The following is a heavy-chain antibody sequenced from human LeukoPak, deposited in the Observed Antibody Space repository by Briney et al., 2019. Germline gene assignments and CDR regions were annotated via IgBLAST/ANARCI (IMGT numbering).Heavy chain of an antibody. CDR2: INHSGST. CDR3: AGIVVVPAATPRDAFDI. D-gene: IGHD2-2*01. CDR1: GGSFSGYY. V-gene: IGHV4-34*01. Sequence: SETLFLTCAVYGGSFSGYYWSWIRQPPGKGLEWIGEINHSGSTNYNPSLKSRVTISVDTSKNQFSLKLSSVTAADTAVYYCAGIVVVPAATPRDAFDIWGQGTMVTVSS. J-gene: IGHJ3*02.